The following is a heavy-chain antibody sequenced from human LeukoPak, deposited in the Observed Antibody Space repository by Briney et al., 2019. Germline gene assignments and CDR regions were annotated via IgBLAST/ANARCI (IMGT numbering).Heavy chain of an antibody. V-gene: IGHV3-9*01. Sequence: GGSLRLSCAASGFTFDDYAMHWVRQAPGKGLEWVSGISWNSGSIGYADSVKGRFTISRDNAKNSLYLQMNSLRAEDTAVYYCARDGQLVLSGAFDIWGQGTMVTISS. CDR1: GFTFDDYA. J-gene: IGHJ3*02. CDR2: ISWNSGSI. D-gene: IGHD6-6*01. CDR3: ARDGQLVLSGAFDI.